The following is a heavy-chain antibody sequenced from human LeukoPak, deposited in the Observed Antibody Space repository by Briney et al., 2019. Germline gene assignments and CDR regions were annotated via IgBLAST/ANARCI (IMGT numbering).Heavy chain of an antibody. D-gene: IGHD4-11*01. CDR1: GFTFSSYR. V-gene: IGHV3-21*01. J-gene: IGHJ4*02. CDR3: VRDSYSNYFDY. Sequence: GGSQRLSCAASGFTFSSYRMNWVRQAPGEGLEWVSFISSSSSYIDYADSVKGRFTISRDNAKNSLYLQMNSLRAEDTAVYYCVRDSYSNYFDYWGQGTLVTVSS. CDR2: ISSSSSYI.